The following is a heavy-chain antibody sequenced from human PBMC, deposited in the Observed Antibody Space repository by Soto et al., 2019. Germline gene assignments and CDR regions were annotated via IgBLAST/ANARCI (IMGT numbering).Heavy chain of an antibody. J-gene: IGHJ4*02. CDR1: GGSISSNY. D-gene: IGHD4-17*01. CDR2: IYYSGST. Sequence: QVQLQESGPGLVKPSETLSLTCTVSGGSISSNYWSWIRQPPGKGLEWIGYIYYSGSTNYNPSLKSRVTISVDTSKNQFSLKLSSVTAADTAVYYCARRYGPGFDYWGQGTLVTVSS. CDR3: ARRYGPGFDY. V-gene: IGHV4-59*08.